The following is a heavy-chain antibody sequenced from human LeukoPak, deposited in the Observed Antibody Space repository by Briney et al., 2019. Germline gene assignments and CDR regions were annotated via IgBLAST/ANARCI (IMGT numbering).Heavy chain of an antibody. CDR1: GYTFTDYY. CDR3: ATERRRYYDSSGYSAGFDY. J-gene: IGHJ4*02. Sequence: GASVKISCKVSGYTFTDYYMHWVQQAPGKGLEWMGLVDPEDGETIYAEEFQGRVTITADTSTDTAYMELSSLRSEDTAVYYCATERRRYYDSSGYSAGFDYWGQRTLVTVSS. D-gene: IGHD3-22*01. V-gene: IGHV1-69-2*01. CDR2: VDPEDGET.